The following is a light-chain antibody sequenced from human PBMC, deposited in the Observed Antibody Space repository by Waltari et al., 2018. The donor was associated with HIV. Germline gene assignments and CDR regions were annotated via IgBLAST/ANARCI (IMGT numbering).Light chain of an antibody. V-gene: IGKV1-39*01. J-gene: IGKJ3*01. CDR3: QQSYSTPLT. CDR1: QSISGY. CDR2: TAS. Sequence: DIQMTQSPSSLSASVGDTVTVTCRANQSISGYLNWYQHKPGKAPKLLIYTASRLQSGVPSRFSGSGSGTDFTLTISSLQPEDFATYYCQQSYSTPLTFGPGTKVDIK.